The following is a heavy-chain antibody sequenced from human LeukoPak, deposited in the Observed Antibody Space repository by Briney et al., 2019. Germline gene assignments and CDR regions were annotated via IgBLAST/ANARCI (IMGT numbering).Heavy chain of an antibody. V-gene: IGHV3-53*01. CDR2: IYSGGST. D-gene: IGHD1-26*01. CDR1: GFTVSSNY. J-gene: IGHJ4*02. CDR3: ASPGKVGATSALDY. Sequence: PGGSLRLSCAASGFTVSSNYMSWVRQAPGKGLEWVSVIYSGGSTYYADSVKGRFTISRDNSKNTLYLQMNSLRAEDTAVYYCASPGKVGATSALDYWGQGTLVTVSS.